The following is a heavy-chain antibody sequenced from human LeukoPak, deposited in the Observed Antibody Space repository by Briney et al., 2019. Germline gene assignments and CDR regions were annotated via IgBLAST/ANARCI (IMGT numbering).Heavy chain of an antibody. V-gene: IGHV3-23*01. CDR2: ISGNGGRT. J-gene: IGHJ4*02. D-gene: IGHD6-13*01. CDR1: GFTFSSYT. CDR3: AKAGGASWYLY. Sequence: PGGSLRLSCAASGFTFSSYTMGWVRQAPGKGLEWVSDISGNGGRTYYADSVKGRFTISRDNSQNTLYLKMNSLRAEDTAVYYCAKAGGASWYLYWGQGTLVTVSS.